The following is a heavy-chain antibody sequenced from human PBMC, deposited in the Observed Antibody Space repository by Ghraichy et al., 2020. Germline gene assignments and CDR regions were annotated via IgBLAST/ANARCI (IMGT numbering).Heavy chain of an antibody. J-gene: IGHJ4*02. CDR1: GFTFNNHA. CDR3: VRDRQELAPLLFDY. D-gene: IGHD1-1*01. Sequence: GESLNISCAASGFTFNNHAMNWVRLSPGKGLEWVSGISGSGDDTFYAGSVRGRFTISRDNSKTTLYLRMDSLRAEDTALYYCVRDRQELAPLLFDYWGQGTLVTVSS. CDR2: ISGSGDDT. V-gene: IGHV3-23*01.